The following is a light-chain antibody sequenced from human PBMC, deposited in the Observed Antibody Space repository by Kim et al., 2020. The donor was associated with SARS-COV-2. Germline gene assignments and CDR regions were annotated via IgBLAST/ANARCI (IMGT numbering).Light chain of an antibody. CDR1: QSISTN. Sequence: DIQMTQSPSPLSASVGDRVTIICRASQSISTNLNWYQQKSGKAPKLLIYAASSLQGGVPSRFSGSGSGTDFTLTISSLQPEDSATYYCQQSNSTPLTCGGGTKLEI. CDR2: AAS. J-gene: IGKJ4*01. CDR3: QQSNSTPLT. V-gene: IGKV1-39*01.